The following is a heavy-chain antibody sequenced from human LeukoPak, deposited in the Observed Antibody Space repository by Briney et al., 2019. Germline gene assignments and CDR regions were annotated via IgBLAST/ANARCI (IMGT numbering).Heavy chain of an antibody. CDR2: ISSSSSYI. CDR1: GFTFSSYS. Sequence: PGGSLRLSCAASGFTFSSYSMNWVRQAPGKGLEWVTSISSSSSYIYYADSVKGRFTIPRDNAKNSLCLQMNSLRAEDTAVYYCARGAVAGTGVKYWGQGTLATVSS. CDR3: ARGAVAGTGVKY. V-gene: IGHV3-21*01. D-gene: IGHD6-19*01. J-gene: IGHJ4*02.